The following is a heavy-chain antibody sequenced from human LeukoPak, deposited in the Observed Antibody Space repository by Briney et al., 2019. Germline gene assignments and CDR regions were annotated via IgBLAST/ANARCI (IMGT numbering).Heavy chain of an antibody. CDR2: INPTSGGT. V-gene: IGHV1-2*02. D-gene: IGHD3-22*01. Sequence: ASVKVSCKASGYSFTGYYIHWVRQAPGQGLEWMGWINPTSGGTNYAQKFQGRVTMTRDTSISTAYMELSRLRSDDTAVYYCARDGTDSSGYSDRDYWGQGTLVTVSS. J-gene: IGHJ4*02. CDR1: GYSFTGYY. CDR3: ARDGTDSSGYSDRDY.